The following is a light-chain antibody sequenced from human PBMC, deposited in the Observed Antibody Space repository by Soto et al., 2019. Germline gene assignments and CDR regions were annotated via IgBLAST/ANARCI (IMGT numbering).Light chain of an antibody. Sequence: QSALTQPPSASGSRGQSVTISCTGTSSDVGGYNYVSWYQQHPGKAPKLMIYEVSKRPSGVPDRFSGSKSGNTASLTVSGLQAEDEADYYCSSYAGSNNFGVFGGGTKLTVL. CDR3: SSYAGSNNFGV. V-gene: IGLV2-8*01. CDR2: EVS. CDR1: SSDVGGYNY. J-gene: IGLJ2*01.